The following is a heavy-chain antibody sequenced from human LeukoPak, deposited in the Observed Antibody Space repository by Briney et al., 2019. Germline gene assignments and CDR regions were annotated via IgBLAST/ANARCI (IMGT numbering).Heavy chain of an antibody. CDR3: AKAHDYGDYAGFDY. CDR1: GYTFTSYY. J-gene: IGHJ4*02. CDR2: INPSGGST. Sequence: AASVKVSCKASGYTFTSYYMHWVRQAPGQGLEWMGIINPSGGSTSYAQKFQGRVTMTRDMSTSTVYMELSSLSAEDTASYYCAKAHDYGDYAGFDYWGQGTLVSVSS. D-gene: IGHD4-17*01. V-gene: IGHV1-46*01.